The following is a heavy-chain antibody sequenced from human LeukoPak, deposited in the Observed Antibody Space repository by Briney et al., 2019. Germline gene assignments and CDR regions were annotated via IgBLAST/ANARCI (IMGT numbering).Heavy chain of an antibody. CDR2: IKQDGSEE. CDR3: ARIQRYCSGGSCYSDYGMDV. D-gene: IGHD2-15*01. J-gene: IGHJ6*02. Sequence: GGSLRLSCAASGFTFSSYWMSWVRQAPGKGLEWVANIKQDGSEEYYVDSVKGRFTISRDNAKNSLYLQMNSLRAEDTAVYYCARIQRYCSGGSCYSDYGMDVWGQGTTVTVSS. CDR1: GFTFSSYW. V-gene: IGHV3-7*01.